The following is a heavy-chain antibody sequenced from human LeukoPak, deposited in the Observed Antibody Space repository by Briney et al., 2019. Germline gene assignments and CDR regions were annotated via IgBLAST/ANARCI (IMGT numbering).Heavy chain of an antibody. D-gene: IGHD2-15*01. CDR3: ARGTPIGYCSGGSCQDAFDI. CDR1: GYTFTGYY. V-gene: IGHV1-2*02. CDR2: INPNSGGT. Sequence: ASVKVSYKASGYTFTGYYMHWVRQAPGQGLEWMGWINPNSGGTNYAQKFQGRVTMTRDTSISTAYMELSRLRSDDTAVYYCARGTPIGYCSGGSCQDAFDIWGQGTMVTVSS. J-gene: IGHJ3*02.